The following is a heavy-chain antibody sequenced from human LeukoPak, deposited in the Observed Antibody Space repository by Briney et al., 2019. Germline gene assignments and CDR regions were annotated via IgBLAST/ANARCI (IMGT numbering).Heavy chain of an antibody. CDR2: FDPEDGET. D-gene: IGHD5-12*01. CDR3: ARRGYSGPDDY. Sequence: ASVKVSCKVSGYTLTELSMHWVRQAPGKGLEWMGGFDPEDGETIYAQKFQGRVTITADKSTSTAYMELSSLRSEDTAVYYCARRGYSGPDDYWGQGTLVTVSS. V-gene: IGHV1-24*01. J-gene: IGHJ4*02. CDR1: GYTLTELS.